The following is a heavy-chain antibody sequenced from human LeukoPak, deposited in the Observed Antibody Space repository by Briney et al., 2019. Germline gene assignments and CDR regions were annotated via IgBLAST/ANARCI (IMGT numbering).Heavy chain of an antibody. CDR1: GFTLTKYA. V-gene: IGHV3-23*01. CDR3: ARAVDVDIVATPLGDLDY. Sequence: PGGSLRLSCAASGFTLTKYAMSWVRQAPGKGLEWVSSINPSSGNTYYADSVKGRFTISGDNSKNTLYLQMNSLRAEDTAVYYCARAVDVDIVATPLGDLDYWGQGTLVTVSS. CDR2: INPSSGNT. D-gene: IGHD5-12*01. J-gene: IGHJ4*02.